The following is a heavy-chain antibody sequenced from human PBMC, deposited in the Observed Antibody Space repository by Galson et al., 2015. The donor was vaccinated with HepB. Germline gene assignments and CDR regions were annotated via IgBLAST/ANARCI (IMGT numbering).Heavy chain of an antibody. D-gene: IGHD3-3*01. CDR3: AKENHLEWLILVSNYFDY. CDR2: ISYDGSNK. V-gene: IGHV3-30*18. J-gene: IGHJ4*02. CDR1: GFTFSSYG. Sequence: SLRLSCAASGFTFSSYGMHWVRQAPGKGLEWVAVISYDGSNKYYADPVKGRFTISRDNSKNTLYLQMNSLRAEDTAVYYCAKENHLEWLILVSNYFDYWGQGTLVTVSS.